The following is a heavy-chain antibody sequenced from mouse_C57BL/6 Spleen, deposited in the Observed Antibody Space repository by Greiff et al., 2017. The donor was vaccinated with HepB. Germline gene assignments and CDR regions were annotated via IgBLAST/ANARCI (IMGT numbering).Heavy chain of an antibody. Sequence: VQLQQSGPELVKPGASVKLSCKASGYSFTDYNMNWVKQSNGKSLEWIGVINPNYGTTSYNQKFKGKATVAVDQSSSTAYMQLNSLTSEASAVYYCESSYGFAYWGQGTLVTVSA. D-gene: IGHD1-1*01. CDR3: ESSYGFAY. CDR2: INPNYGTT. V-gene: IGHV1-39*01. J-gene: IGHJ3*01. CDR1: GYSFTDYN.